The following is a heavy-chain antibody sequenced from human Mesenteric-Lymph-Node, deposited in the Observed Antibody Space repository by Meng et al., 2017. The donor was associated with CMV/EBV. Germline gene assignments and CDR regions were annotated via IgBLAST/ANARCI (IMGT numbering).Heavy chain of an antibody. CDR3: ARLSSAWPYSGSYYVPY. CDR2: IKQDGSEK. CDR1: GFTFSSYW. J-gene: IGHJ4*02. D-gene: IGHD1-26*01. Sequence: GESLKISCAASGFTFSSYWMSWVRQAPGKGLEWVANIKQDGSEKYYVDSVKGRFTISRDNAKNSVYLQMNSLRDDDTAVYYCARLSSAWPYSGSYYVPYWGQGALVTVSS. V-gene: IGHV3-7*03.